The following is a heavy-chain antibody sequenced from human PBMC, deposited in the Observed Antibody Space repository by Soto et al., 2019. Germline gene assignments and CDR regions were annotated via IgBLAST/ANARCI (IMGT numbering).Heavy chain of an antibody. J-gene: IGHJ3*02. CDR2: MHYTGFS. D-gene: IGHD5-18*01. CDR3: ASVVQLWPYDTFHI. V-gene: IGHV4-59*02. Sequence: SETLSLTCSFSGDSVTSHYLTWIRQSPEKGLEWIGYMHYTGFSHYSPSLKSRLTISVDTAKNQFTLQLTSVTVADTAIYYCASVVQLWPYDTFHIWGQGTMVTVSS. CDR1: GDSVTSHY.